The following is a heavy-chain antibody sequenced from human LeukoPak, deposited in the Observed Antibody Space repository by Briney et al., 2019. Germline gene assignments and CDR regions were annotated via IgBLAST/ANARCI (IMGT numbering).Heavy chain of an antibody. CDR2: INHSGST. Sequence: SETLSLTCTVSGGSISSYYWSWIRQPPEKGLEWIGEINHSGSTNYNPSLKSRVTISVDTSKNQFSLKLSSVTAADTAVYYCARRDIVANFDYWGQGTLVTVSS. J-gene: IGHJ4*02. D-gene: IGHD2-15*01. V-gene: IGHV4-34*01. CDR3: ARRDIVANFDY. CDR1: GGSISSYY.